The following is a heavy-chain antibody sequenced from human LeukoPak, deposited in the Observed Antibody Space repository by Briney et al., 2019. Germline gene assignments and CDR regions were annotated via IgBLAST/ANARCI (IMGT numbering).Heavy chain of an antibody. D-gene: IGHD1-26*01. CDR2: IKQDGSEI. V-gene: IGHV3-7*01. CDR3: ASMWEGGY. Sequence: GGSLRLSCTVSGFTVSSNSMSWVRQAPGKGLEWVATIKQDGSEIYYVDSVRGRFTISRDNAKNSLYLQLNSLRADDTAVYYCASMWEGGYWGQGTLVTVSS. J-gene: IGHJ4*02. CDR1: GFTVSSNS.